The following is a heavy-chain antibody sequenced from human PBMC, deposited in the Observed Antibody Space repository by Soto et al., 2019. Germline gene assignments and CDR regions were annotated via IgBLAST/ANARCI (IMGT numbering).Heavy chain of an antibody. D-gene: IGHD3-3*01. J-gene: IGHJ4*02. CDR1: GFTFSSYS. Sequence: EVQLVESGGGLVKPGGSLRLSCAASGFTFSSYSMNWVRQAPGKGLEWVSSISSSSRYIYYADSVKGRFTISRDNAKNSLYLQMNSLRAEDTAVYYCARARNGVVSNFDYWGQGTLVTVSS. CDR2: ISSSSRYI. CDR3: ARARNGVVSNFDY. V-gene: IGHV3-21*01.